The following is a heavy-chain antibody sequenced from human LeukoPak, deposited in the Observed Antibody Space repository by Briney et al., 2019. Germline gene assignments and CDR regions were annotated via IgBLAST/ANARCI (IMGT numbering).Heavy chain of an antibody. CDR1: GFTFSSYG. D-gene: IGHD5/OR15-5a*01. CDR2: IRYDGSNK. V-gene: IGHV3-30*02. J-gene: IGHJ4*02. Sequence: GGSLRLSCAASGFTFSSYGMHWVRQAPGKGLEWVAFIRYDGSNKYNADSVKGRFTISRDNSKNTLYLQMNSLRAEDTAVYYCAKLRGLPPDYFDYWGQGTLVTVSS. CDR3: AKLRGLPPDYFDY.